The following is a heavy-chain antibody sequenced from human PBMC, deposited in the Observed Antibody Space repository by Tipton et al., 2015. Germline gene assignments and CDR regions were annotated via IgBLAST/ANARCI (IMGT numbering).Heavy chain of an antibody. J-gene: IGHJ3*02. CDR1: GDSISSSIYF. Sequence: TLSLTCSVSGDSISSSIYFWAWIRQPPGKGLEWIGSISYSGSTHYNPSLESRVAISVDTSKNHFSLKLSSVTAADTAVYYCARHRFTGSYYDAFDIWGQGTMVTVSS. V-gene: IGHV4-39*01. CDR3: ARHRFTGSYYDAFDI. CDR2: ISYSGST. D-gene: IGHD1-26*01.